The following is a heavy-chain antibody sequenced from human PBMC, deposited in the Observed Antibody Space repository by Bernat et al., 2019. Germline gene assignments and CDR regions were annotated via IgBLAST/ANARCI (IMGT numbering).Heavy chain of an antibody. CDR1: GFTFSTYP. V-gene: IGHV3-64*01. Sequence: EVQLVESGGGLVKPGGSLRLSCAASGFTFSTYPMHWVRQAPGKGLEYVSAISSDGGSTYYANSVKGRFTISRDNSRNTLYLQMGSLRPEDMAVYYCARRRGGYDSWGQGTLVTVSS. D-gene: IGHD5-12*01. J-gene: IGHJ4*02. CDR2: ISSDGGST. CDR3: ARRRGGYDS.